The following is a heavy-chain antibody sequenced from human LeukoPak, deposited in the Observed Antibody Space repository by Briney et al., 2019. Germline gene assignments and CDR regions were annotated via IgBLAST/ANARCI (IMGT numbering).Heavy chain of an antibody. J-gene: IGHJ4*02. CDR1: GFTFSSYG. D-gene: IGHD5/OR15-5a*01. CDR3: ARTYSRESVYDIVFHY. Sequence: GGSLRLSCAASGFTFSSYGMHWVRQAPGKGLEWVAAISYDGKNIHYVDSVKGRFTISRDSSKSTVYLQMNSLRAEDTAVYYCARTYSRESVYDIVFHYWGQGTLVTVSS. CDR2: ISYDGKNI. V-gene: IGHV3-33*01.